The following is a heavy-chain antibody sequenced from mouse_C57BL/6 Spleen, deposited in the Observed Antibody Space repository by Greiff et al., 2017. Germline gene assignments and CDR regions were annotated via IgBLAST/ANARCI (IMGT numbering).Heavy chain of an antibody. Sequence: QVQLQQPGAELVRPGSSVKLSCKASGYTFTSYWMHWVKQRPIQGLEWIGNIDPSDSETHYNQKFKDKATLTVDKSSSTAYMQLSSLTSEDSAVYYCAREGELGRGYFDYWGQGTTLTVSS. CDR2: IDPSDSET. J-gene: IGHJ2*01. CDR1: GYTFTSYW. D-gene: IGHD4-1*01. CDR3: AREGELGRGYFDY. V-gene: IGHV1-52*01.